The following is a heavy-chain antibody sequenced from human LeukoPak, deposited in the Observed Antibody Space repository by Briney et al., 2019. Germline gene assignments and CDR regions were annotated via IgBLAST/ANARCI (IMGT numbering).Heavy chain of an antibody. J-gene: IGHJ2*01. D-gene: IGHD2-15*01. CDR3: ARLTPDIVVVVAEYWYFDL. CDR1: GGSISSSSYY. Sequence: TSETLSLTCTVSGGSISSSSYYWGWIRQPPGKGLEWIGRIYYSGSTYYNPSLKSRVTISVDTSKNQFSLKLSSVTAADTAVYYCARLTPDIVVVVAEYWYFDLWGRGTLVTVSS. V-gene: IGHV4-39*01. CDR2: IYYSGST.